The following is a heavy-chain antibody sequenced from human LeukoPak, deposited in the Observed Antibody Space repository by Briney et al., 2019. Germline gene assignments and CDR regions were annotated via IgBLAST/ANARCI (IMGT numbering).Heavy chain of an antibody. CDR3: AKGGGSVYSHCFDY. J-gene: IGHJ4*02. CDR2: ISGSGGST. CDR1: GFTFSSYA. Sequence: GGSLRLSCAASGFTFSSYAMSWVRQAPGKGLEWASAISGSGGSTYYADSVKGRFTISRDNSKNTLYLQVNSLRAEDTAVYYCAKGGGSVYSHCFDYWGQGTLVTVSS. D-gene: IGHD5/OR15-5a*01. V-gene: IGHV3-23*01.